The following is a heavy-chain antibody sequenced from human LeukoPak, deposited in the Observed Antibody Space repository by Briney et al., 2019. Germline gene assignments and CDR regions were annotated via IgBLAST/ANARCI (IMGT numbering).Heavy chain of an antibody. CDR1: TFTFSTYS. CDR2: ISSSGTYL. D-gene: IGHD3-10*01. V-gene: IGHV3-21*01. J-gene: IGHJ4*02. CDR3: ARGEYGSGSYHIDY. Sequence: GGSLRLSCTASTFTFSTYSMNWVRQAPGKGLEWVSSISSSGTYLYYADSVKGRFTISRDNAKNSLYLQMNSLRAEDTAVYYCARGEYGSGSYHIDYWGQGTLVTVSS.